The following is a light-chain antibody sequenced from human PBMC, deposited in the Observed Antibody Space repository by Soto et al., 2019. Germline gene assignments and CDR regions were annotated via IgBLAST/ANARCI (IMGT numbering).Light chain of an antibody. CDR1: QSVSSN. Sequence: EIVMTQSPATLSVSPGERATLTCRTSQSVSSNLAWYQQKPGQAPRLLIYRASNRATGIPDRFSGSGSGTDFTLTISRLEPEDFAVYHCQQYGSSGTFGQGTKVDI. CDR3: QQYGSSGT. J-gene: IGKJ1*01. V-gene: IGKV3-20*01. CDR2: RAS.